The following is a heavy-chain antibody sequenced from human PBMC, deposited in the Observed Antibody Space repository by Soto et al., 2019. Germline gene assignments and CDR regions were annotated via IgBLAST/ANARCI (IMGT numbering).Heavy chain of an antibody. CDR1: GFTFSSYA. D-gene: IGHD1-1*01. J-gene: IGHJ4*02. Sequence: EVELLESGGGSVQPGGSLRLSCAASGFTFSSYAMSWVRQAPGRGLEWVPKSTGSGDSTSYVDSVKGRFTSSRDNSKNTLYLQMNSLRAEDTAVYYCGTGQQLGHWGEGTLVTVSS. CDR3: GTGQQLGH. CDR2: STGSGDST. V-gene: IGHV3-23*01.